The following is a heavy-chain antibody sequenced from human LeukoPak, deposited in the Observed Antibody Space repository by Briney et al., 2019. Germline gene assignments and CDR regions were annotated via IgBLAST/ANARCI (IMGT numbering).Heavy chain of an antibody. D-gene: IGHD2-21*02. CDR2: IYPGDSDT. CDR3: AIQTAGYRGGDCYSYYYYGMDV. J-gene: IGHJ6*02. CDR1: GYSFTSYW. V-gene: IGHV5-51*01. Sequence: GESLKISCKGSGYSFTSYWIGWVRQMPGKGLEWMGIIYPGDSDTRYSPSFQGQVTISADKSISTAYLQWSSLKASDTAMYYCAIQTAGYRGGDCYSYYYYGMDVWGQGTTVTVSS.